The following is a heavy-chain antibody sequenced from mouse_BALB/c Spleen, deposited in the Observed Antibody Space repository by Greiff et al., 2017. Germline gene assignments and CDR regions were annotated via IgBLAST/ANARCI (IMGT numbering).Heavy chain of an antibody. CDR2: IYPGNSDT. Sequence: EVKLVESGTVLARPGASVKMSCKASGYSFTSYWMHWVKQRPGQGLEWIGAIYPGNSDTSYNQKLKGKAKLTAVTSASTAYMELSSLTNEDSAVYYCTREALRRYAMDYWGQGTSVTVSS. J-gene: IGHJ4*01. CDR3: TREALRRYAMDY. D-gene: IGHD2-12*01. V-gene: IGHV1-5*01. CDR1: GYSFTSYW.